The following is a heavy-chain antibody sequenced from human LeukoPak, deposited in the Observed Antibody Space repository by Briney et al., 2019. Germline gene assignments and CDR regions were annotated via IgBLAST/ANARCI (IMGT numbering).Heavy chain of an antibody. CDR3: ARGGVTFGGVIVYYFDY. CDR1: GFTFSSYA. J-gene: IGHJ4*02. D-gene: IGHD3-16*02. V-gene: IGHV3-64*01. CDR2: INSNGGST. Sequence: GGSLRLSCAASGFTFSSYAMHWVRQAPGKGLEYVSAINSNGGSTYYANSVKGRFTISRDNSKNTLYLQMGSLRPEDMAVYYCARGGVTFGGVIVYYFDYWGQGTLVTVSS.